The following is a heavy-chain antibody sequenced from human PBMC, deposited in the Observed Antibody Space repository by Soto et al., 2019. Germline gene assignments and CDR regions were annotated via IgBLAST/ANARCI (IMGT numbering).Heavy chain of an antibody. D-gene: IGHD1-26*01. V-gene: IGHV1-3*01. CDR1: GYTFTSYA. Sequence: GASVKVSCKASGYTFTSYAMHWGRQAPGQRLEWMGWINAGNGNTKYSQKFQGRVTITRDTSASTAYMELSSLRSEDTAVYYCARDAAVGLFDYWGQGTLVTVSS. CDR2: INAGNGNT. CDR3: ARDAAVGLFDY. J-gene: IGHJ4*02.